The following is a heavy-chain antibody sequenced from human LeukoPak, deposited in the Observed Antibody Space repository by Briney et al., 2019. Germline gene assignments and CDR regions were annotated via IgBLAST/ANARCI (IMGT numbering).Heavy chain of an antibody. CDR3: AREAAAKGRFDP. V-gene: IGHV4-34*01. J-gene: IGHJ5*02. Sequence: PSETLSLTCAVYGGSFSDYYWSWIRQPPGKGLEWIGEINHSGSTNYNPSLKSRVTISVDTSKNQFSLKLSSVTAADTAVYYCAREAAAKGRFDPWGQGTLVTVSS. CDR1: GGSFSDYY. CDR2: INHSGST. D-gene: IGHD6-13*01.